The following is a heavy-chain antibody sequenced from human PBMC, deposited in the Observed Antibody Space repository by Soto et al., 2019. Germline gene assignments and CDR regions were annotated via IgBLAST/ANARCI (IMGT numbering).Heavy chain of an antibody. J-gene: IGHJ4*02. V-gene: IGHV1-58*01. CDR1: GFTFTSSA. CDR3: ARGEGGPRWGSIDY. Sequence: SVKVSCKASGFTFTSSAVRWVRQARGQRLEWIGWIVVGSGNTNYAQKFQERVTITRGMSTSTAYMELSRLRSDDTAVYYCARGEGGPRWGSIDYWGQGTLVTVSS. CDR2: IVVGSGNT. D-gene: IGHD2-21*01.